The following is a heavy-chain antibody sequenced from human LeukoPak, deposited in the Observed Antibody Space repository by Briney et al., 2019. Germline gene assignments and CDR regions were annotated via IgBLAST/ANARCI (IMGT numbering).Heavy chain of an antibody. V-gene: IGHV3-21*01. CDR1: GFTFSSFS. J-gene: IGHJ4*02. CDR2: ISSSSSYI. CDR3: ARLGGRDKNFDY. Sequence: GGSLRLSCAASGFTFSSFSMNWVRQAPGKGLEWVSSISSSSSYIYYADSVKGRFTISRDNAKNSLYLQMNSLRAEDTAVYYCARLGGRDKNFDYWGQGTLVTVSS. D-gene: IGHD1-26*01.